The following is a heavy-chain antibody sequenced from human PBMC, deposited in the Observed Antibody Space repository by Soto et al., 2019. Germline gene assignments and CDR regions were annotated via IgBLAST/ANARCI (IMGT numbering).Heavy chain of an antibody. CDR3: GRDPDGGEDY. Sequence: PSETLSLTCAVNGGSLRGYYWNWIRQSPGKGIEWIGEINQNGGTKYNPSIKSRISITVVASTNQFSLKLNSVTAADTTVYYCGRDPDGGEDYWGQGTMVTVSS. CDR2: INQNGGT. J-gene: IGHJ4*02. D-gene: IGHD3-16*01. V-gene: IGHV4-34*01. CDR1: GGSLRGYY.